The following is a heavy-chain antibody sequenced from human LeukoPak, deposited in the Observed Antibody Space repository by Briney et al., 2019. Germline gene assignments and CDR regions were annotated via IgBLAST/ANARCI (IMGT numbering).Heavy chain of an antibody. J-gene: IGHJ3*02. CDR1: GYALTSYG. CDR3: ARGTRASFFDI. CDR2: NSAYNGNT. Sequence: ASVKVSCKPSGYALTSYGISWVRQAPGQGLEWMGWNSAYNGNTNYAQKFQGRVAMTTDRSRTTAFIEVTSLTYDDTAVYYCARGTRASFFDIWGQGTMVTVSS. V-gene: IGHV1-18*01.